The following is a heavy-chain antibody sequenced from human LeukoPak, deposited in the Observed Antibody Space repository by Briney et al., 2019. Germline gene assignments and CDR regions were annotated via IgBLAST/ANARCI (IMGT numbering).Heavy chain of an antibody. D-gene: IGHD5-18*01. J-gene: IGHJ4*02. V-gene: IGHV4-34*01. Sequence: SETLSLTCAVYGGSFSGYYWSWIRQPPGKGLEWIGEINHSGSTNYNPSLKSRVTISVDTSKNQFSLKLSSVTAADTAVYYCARGRRGYGYASDYWGQGTLVTVSS. CDR1: GGSFSGYY. CDR2: INHSGST. CDR3: ARGRRGYGYASDY.